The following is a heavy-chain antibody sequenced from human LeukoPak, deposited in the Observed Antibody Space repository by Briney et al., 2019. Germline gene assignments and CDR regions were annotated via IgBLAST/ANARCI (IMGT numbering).Heavy chain of an antibody. J-gene: IGHJ4*02. V-gene: IGHV1-69*13. CDR2: IIPIFGTA. Sequence: SVKVSCKASGGTFSSYAISWVRQAPGQGLEWMGGIIPIFGTANYAQKFQGRVTITADESTSTAYMELSSLRSEDTAVYYCARDTLRFGELSGQHDYWGQGTLVTVSS. D-gene: IGHD3-10*01. CDR1: GGTFSSYA. CDR3: ARDTLRFGELSGQHDY.